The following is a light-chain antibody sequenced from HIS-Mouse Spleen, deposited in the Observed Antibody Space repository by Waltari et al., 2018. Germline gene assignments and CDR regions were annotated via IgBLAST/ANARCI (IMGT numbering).Light chain of an antibody. J-gene: IGLJ3*02. CDR1: SSNIGSNY. Sequence: QSVLTQPPSASGTPGQRVTIPCSGRSSNIGSNYVYWYQQLPGTAPKLLIYRNNPRPSGVPDRFSGSKSGTSASLAISGLRSEDEADYYCAAWDDSLSGPVFGGGTKLTVL. CDR3: AAWDDSLSGPV. CDR2: RNN. V-gene: IGLV1-47*01.